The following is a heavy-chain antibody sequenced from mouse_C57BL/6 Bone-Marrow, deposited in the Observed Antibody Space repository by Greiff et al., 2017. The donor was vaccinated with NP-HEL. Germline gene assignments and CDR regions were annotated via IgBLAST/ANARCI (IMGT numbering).Heavy chain of an antibody. V-gene: IGHV1-50*01. CDR1: GYTFTSYW. CDR2: IDPSDSYT. CDR3: AVTGTGAWFAY. J-gene: IGHJ3*01. D-gene: IGHD4-1*01. Sequence: QVQLQQPGAELVKPGASVKLSCKASGYTFTSYWMQWVKQRPGQGLEWIGVIDPSDSYTNYNQKFKGKATLTVDASSSTAYMQLSSLTSEDSAVYYCAVTGTGAWFAYWGQGTLVTVSA.